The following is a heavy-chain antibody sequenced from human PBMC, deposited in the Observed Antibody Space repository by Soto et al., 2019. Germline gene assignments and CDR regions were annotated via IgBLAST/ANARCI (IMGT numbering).Heavy chain of an antibody. J-gene: IGHJ3*02. CDR1: GDSISRSSYY. V-gene: IGHV4-39*01. Sequence: QLQLQESGPGLVKPSETLSLTCTVSGDSISRSSYYWGWIRQPPGMGLEWIGSIYYSGSNYYSPSLKSRVTISVDTSKNQISLKLTSVTAADTAVYYCARHTNWNAAFDAFEIWGQGTMVTVSA. D-gene: IGHD1-1*01. CDR2: IYYSGSN. CDR3: ARHTNWNAAFDAFEI.